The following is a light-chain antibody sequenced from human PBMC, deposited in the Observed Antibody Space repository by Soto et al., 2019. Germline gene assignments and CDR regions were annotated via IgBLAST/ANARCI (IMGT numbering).Light chain of an antibody. Sequence: IEMTQSPATLSASPGDRATLSCRASQPVNNNLAWYQQKPGQAPRLLNYGVSTRATGISARFSGGGSVTEFTLTISSLQSEDFALYYCQQYEKWPPSITVGQGTRLEIK. CDR2: GVS. CDR3: QQYEKWPPSIT. V-gene: IGKV3-15*01. J-gene: IGKJ5*01. CDR1: QPVNNN.